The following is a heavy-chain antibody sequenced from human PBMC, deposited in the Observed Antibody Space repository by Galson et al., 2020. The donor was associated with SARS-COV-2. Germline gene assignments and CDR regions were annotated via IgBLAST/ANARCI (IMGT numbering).Heavy chain of an antibody. D-gene: IGHD2-21*01. CDR3: AKDLHYSPYPKNGCDY. CDR1: GFTFSSYA. Sequence: GGSLRLSCAASGFTFSSYAMSWVRQAPGKGLEWVSAISGSGGSTYSADSVKGRFTISRDNSKNTLYLQMNSLRAEDTAVYYCAKDLHYSPYPKNGCDYWGQGTLVSVAS. V-gene: IGHV3-23*01. J-gene: IGHJ4*02. CDR2: ISGSGGST.